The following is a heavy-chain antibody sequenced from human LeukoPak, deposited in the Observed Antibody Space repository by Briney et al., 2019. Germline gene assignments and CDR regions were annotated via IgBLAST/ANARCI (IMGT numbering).Heavy chain of an antibody. CDR2: INHSGST. CDR3: ATSYCSGGSCYSGWFDP. D-gene: IGHD2-15*01. V-gene: IGHV4-34*01. CDR1: GGSFSGYY. Sequence: SETLSLTCAVYGGSFSGYYWSWIRQPPGKGLKWIGEINHSGSTNYNPSLKSRVTISVDTSKNQFSLKLSSVTAADTAVYYCATSYCSGGSCYSGWFDPWGQGTLVTVSS. J-gene: IGHJ5*02.